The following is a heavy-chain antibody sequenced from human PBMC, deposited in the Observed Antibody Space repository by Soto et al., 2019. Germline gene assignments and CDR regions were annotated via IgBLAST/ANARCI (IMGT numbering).Heavy chain of an antibody. CDR1: GYAFTGYY. CDR3: ATDPYASGSYTDV. J-gene: IGHJ6*02. V-gene: IGHV1-2*02. D-gene: IGHD3-10*01. CDR2: INPDSGGT. Sequence: RASVKVSCKASGYAFTGYYIHWVRLAPGQGLEWMGWINPDSGGTNYAQEFQGRGTMTRDTSVTTAYLELSSLRSDDKAVYYCATDPYASGSYTDVWGQGTTVTVSS.